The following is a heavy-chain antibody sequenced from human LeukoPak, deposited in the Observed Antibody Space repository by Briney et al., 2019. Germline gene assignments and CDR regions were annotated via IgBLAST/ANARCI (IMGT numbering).Heavy chain of an antibody. CDR2: ISSSSSYI. D-gene: IGHD3-22*01. J-gene: IGHJ4*02. V-gene: IGHV3-21*01. CDR1: GFTFSSYS. Sequence: GGSLRLSCAASGFTFSSYSMNWVRQAPGKGLEWVSSISSSSSYIYYADSVKGRFTISRDNAKNSLYLQMNSLRAEDTAVYYCARAPPYYYDSSGYYGVDYWGQGTLVTVSS. CDR3: ARAPPYYYDSSGYYGVDY.